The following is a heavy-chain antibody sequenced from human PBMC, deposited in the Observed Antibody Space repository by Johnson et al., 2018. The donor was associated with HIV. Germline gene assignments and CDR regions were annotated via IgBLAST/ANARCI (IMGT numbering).Heavy chain of an antibody. J-gene: IGHJ3*02. CDR3: TRDEPYELELRSIHAFDI. D-gene: IGHD1-7*01. CDR2: ISGNGATT. Sequence: VQLVESGGGVVQPGRSLRLSCAASGFTFSSYAMHWVRQAPGKGLEWVSTISGNGATTLHADSVKGRFNVSRDTARSTLYMQVNSWRAEDTAIYYCTRDEPYELELRSIHAFDIWGQGTMVTVSS. V-gene: IGHV3-23*04. CDR1: GFTFSSYA.